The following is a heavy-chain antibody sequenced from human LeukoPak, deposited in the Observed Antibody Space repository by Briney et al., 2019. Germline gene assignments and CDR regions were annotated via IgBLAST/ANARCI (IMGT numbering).Heavy chain of an antibody. Sequence: GGSLRLSCAASGFTFSSYEMNWVRQAPGKGLEWVSYISSSGSTIYYADSVRGRFTISRDNAKNSLYLQMNSLRAEDTAVYYCARVDTFSDWSDPWGQGTLVTVSS. J-gene: IGHJ5*02. V-gene: IGHV3-48*03. CDR2: ISSSGSTI. CDR3: ARVDTFSDWSDP. CDR1: GFTFSSYE. D-gene: IGHD5-18*01.